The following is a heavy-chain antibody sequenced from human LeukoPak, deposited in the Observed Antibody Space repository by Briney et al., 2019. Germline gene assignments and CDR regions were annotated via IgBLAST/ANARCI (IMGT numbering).Heavy chain of an antibody. CDR3: ARDGAGDGYTFDY. CDR1: GFTFSSYS. CDR2: ISSSSSYI. Sequence: GGSLRLSCAASGFTFSSYSMNWVRQAPGKGLEWVSSISSSSSYIYYADSVKGRFTISRDNAKNSLYLQMNSLRAEDTAVYYCARDGAGDGYTFDYWGQGTLVTVSS. J-gene: IGHJ4*02. D-gene: IGHD6-13*01. V-gene: IGHV3-21*01.